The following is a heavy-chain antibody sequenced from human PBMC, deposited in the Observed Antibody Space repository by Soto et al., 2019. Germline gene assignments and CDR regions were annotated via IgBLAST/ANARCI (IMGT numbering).Heavy chain of an antibody. CDR2: ISYDGTNK. CDR3: AKMPSRLRDDYYYYYMDV. Sequence: QVQLVESGGGVVQPGGSLRLSCAASGFTFSGYGMHWVRQAPGKGLGWVAVISYDGTNKYYADSVKGRFTISRDNSKNTLYLQMNSLRAEDTAVYYCAKMPSRLRDDYYYYYMDVWGKGTTVTVS. CDR1: GFTFSGYG. D-gene: IGHD2-2*01. J-gene: IGHJ6*03. V-gene: IGHV3-30*18.